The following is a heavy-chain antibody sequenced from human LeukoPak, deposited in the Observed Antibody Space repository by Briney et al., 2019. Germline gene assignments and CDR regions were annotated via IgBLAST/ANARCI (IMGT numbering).Heavy chain of an antibody. CDR1: GYTFTSYV. CDR3: ARLRTTVTTIGRFDP. D-gene: IGHD4-11*01. CDR2: ISAYNGNT. J-gene: IGHJ5*02. V-gene: IGHV1-18*01. Sequence: ASVKVSCKASGYTFTSYVISWVRQAPGQGLEWMGWISAYNGNTNYAQKLQGRVTMTTDTSTSTAYMELRSLRSDDTAVYYCARLRTTVTTIGRFDPWGQGTLVTVS.